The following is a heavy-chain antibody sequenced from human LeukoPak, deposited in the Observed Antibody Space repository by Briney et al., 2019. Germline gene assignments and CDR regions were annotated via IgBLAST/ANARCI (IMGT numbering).Heavy chain of an antibody. CDR2: IYYSGST. D-gene: IGHD6-6*01. CDR1: GGSISSYY. CDR3: ARGVAARYYYYYMDV. J-gene: IGHJ6*03. Sequence: SETLSLTCTVSGGSISSYYWSWIRQPPGKGLEWIGYIYYSGSTNYNPSLKSRVTISVDTSKNQFSLKLSSVTAADTAVYYCARGVAARYYYYYMDVWGKGTTVTVSS. V-gene: IGHV4-59*12.